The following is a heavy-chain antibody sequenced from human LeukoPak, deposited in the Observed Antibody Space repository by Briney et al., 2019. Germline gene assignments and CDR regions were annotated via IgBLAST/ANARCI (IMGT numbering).Heavy chain of an antibody. CDR1: GFTFSSYS. J-gene: IGHJ4*02. Sequence: GGSLRLSCAASGFTFSSYSMNWVRQAPGKGLEWVSSISSSSSYIYYADSVKGRFTISRANAKNSLYLQMNSLRAEDTAVYYCARDLPNYDFWIGLPGYWGQGTLVTVSS. CDR2: ISSSSSYI. CDR3: ARDLPNYDFWIGLPGY. D-gene: IGHD3-3*01. V-gene: IGHV3-21*01.